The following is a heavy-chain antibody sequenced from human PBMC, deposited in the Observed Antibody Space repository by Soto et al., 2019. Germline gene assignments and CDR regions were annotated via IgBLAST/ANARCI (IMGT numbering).Heavy chain of an antibody. CDR3: TRTVLRYFDWSSPPRAFDI. CDR2: IRSKANSYAT. Sequence: GGSLRLSCAASGFTFSGSAMHWVRQASGKGLEWVGRIRSKANSYATAYAASVKGRVTISRDDSKNTAYLQMNSLKTEDTAVYYCTRTVLRYFDWSSPPRAFDIWGQGTMVTVSS. J-gene: IGHJ3*02. V-gene: IGHV3-73*01. CDR1: GFTFSGSA. D-gene: IGHD3-9*01.